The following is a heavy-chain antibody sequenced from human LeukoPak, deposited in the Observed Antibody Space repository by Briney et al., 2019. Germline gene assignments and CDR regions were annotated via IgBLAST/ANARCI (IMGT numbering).Heavy chain of an antibody. D-gene: IGHD2-8*01. V-gene: IGHV5-51*01. J-gene: IGHJ4*02. CDR3: VRPRGGDCTNDVCYYFDY. CDR1: GYSLTNYW. CDR2: IYPDDSYT. Sequence: GESLKISCKGSGYSLTNYWIGWVRQMPGKGLEWMGVIYPDDSYTTYNPSFQGQVSISADKSTSTAYLQWSSLKASDSAMYYCVRPRGGDCTNDVCYYFDYWGQGTLVTVSS.